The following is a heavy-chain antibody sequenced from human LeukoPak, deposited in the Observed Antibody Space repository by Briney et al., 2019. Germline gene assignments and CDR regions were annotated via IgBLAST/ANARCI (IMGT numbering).Heavy chain of an antibody. D-gene: IGHD2-21*01. J-gene: IGHJ6*03. V-gene: IGHV3-23*01. CDR1: GLTFHDYA. CDR2: IVGDSSKT. Sequence: GGSLRLSCALSGLTFHDYAMTWVRQAPGKGLECVSTIVGDSSKTYYADSVKGRFTISRDNSNYMLFLHMNNLRAEDTAIYYCAKQPYNYYYLDVWGKGTTVTVSS. CDR3: AKQPYNYYYLDV.